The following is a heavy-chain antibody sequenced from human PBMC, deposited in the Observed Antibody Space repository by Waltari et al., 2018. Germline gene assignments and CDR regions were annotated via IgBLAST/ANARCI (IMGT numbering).Heavy chain of an antibody. CDR1: GGSLTGYW. CDR3: ARSGRRVGGLKRSATTNTTPEY. CDR2: IDYSGNT. J-gene: IGHJ4*02. D-gene: IGHD1-26*01. V-gene: IGHV4-34*02. Sequence: QVQLQQWGAGLLKPSETLSLTCAVSGGSLTGYWLNWIRQSPATGLEWIGLIDYSGNTNYMPSFTSRATIALDRSTNQFSLSLASVTATDTSVYYCARSGRRVGGLKRSATTNTTPEYWGQGALVTVSS.